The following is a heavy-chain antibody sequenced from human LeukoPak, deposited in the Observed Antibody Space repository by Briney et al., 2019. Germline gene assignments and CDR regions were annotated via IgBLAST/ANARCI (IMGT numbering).Heavy chain of an antibody. CDR3: ARSPYCSGGSCYGPDAFDI. V-gene: IGHV3-48*03. Sequence: PGGSLRLSCAASGFTFSSYEMNWVRQAPGKGLEWVSYISSSGSTIYYADPVKGRFTISSDNAKNSLYLQMNSLRAEDTAVYYGARSPYCSGGSCYGPDAFDIWGQGTMVTASS. D-gene: IGHD2-15*01. CDR1: GFTFSSYE. J-gene: IGHJ3*02. CDR2: ISSSGSTI.